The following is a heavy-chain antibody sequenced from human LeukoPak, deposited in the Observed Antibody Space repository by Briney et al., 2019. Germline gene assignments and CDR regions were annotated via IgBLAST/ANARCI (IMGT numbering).Heavy chain of an antibody. CDR2: IYSDGST. Sequence: GGSLGLSCAASGFTVSSNYMTWVRQAPGKGLEWLSVIYSDGSTYYADSVKGRFTISRDNSKNTLCLQMNSLRAEDTAVYYCARIPIVLITSGGYWGQGTLVTVSS. CDR1: GFTVSSNY. J-gene: IGHJ4*02. V-gene: IGHV3-53*01. CDR3: ARIPIVLITSGGY. D-gene: IGHD3-22*01.